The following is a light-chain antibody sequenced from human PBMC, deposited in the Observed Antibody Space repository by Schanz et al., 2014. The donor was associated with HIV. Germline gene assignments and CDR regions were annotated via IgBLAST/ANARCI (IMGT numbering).Light chain of an antibody. CDR2: SAS. J-gene: IGKJ2*01. Sequence: DIQMTQSPSSVSASVGDRVTITCRASQGINNRLAWYQQKPGKAPKLLIFSASSLQSGVPSRFGGGGSGTDFTLTISGLQPEDFAVYFCQQSHKAPYTFGQGTKLEIK. CDR3: QQSHKAPYT. V-gene: IGKV1-12*01. CDR1: QGINNR.